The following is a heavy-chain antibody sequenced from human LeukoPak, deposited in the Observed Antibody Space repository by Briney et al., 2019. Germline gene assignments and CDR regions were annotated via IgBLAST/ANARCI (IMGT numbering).Heavy chain of an antibody. CDR3: AREGGFLEWLPPFDP. CDR1: GGTFSSYA. J-gene: IGHJ5*02. CDR2: IIPIFGTA. D-gene: IGHD3-3*01. Sequence: SVKVSCKASGGTFSSYAISWVRQAPGQGLEWMGGIIPIFGTANYAQKFQGRVTNIADESTSTAYMELSSLRSEDTAVYYCAREGGFLEWLPPFDPWGQGTLVTVSS. V-gene: IGHV1-69*13.